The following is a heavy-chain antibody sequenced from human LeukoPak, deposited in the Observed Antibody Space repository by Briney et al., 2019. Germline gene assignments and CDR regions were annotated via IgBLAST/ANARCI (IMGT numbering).Heavy chain of an antibody. V-gene: IGHV1-18*01. CDR3: ASDTRDYGMDV. Sequence: GASVKVSCEASGYTFDSYGISWVRQAPGQGLEWMGWISCYTGNTNHAQKFQDRVTMTMDTSTTTVYMELRSLRSDDTAVYYCASDTRDYGMDVWGQGTTVTVSS. CDR1: GYTFDSYG. J-gene: IGHJ6*02. CDR2: ISCYTGNT. D-gene: IGHD1-26*01.